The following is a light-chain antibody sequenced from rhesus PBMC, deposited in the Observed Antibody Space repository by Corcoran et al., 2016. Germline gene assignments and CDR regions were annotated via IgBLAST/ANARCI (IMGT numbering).Light chain of an antibody. CDR1: QSVSSS. V-gene: IGKV3-42*01. J-gene: IGKJ4*01. CDR3: HQDYNGPLP. CDR2: GAS. Sequence: EIVMTQSPSTLSLFPGERATLSCRASQSVSSSLAWYHQKPGQAPNLIIYGASSRATGIPDRVRGSGSGTEFTITISSLEPEDVGVYYCHQDYNGPLPFGGGTKVEIK.